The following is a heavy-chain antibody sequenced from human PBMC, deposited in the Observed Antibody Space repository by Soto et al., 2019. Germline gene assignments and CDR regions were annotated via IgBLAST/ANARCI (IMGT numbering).Heavy chain of an antibody. D-gene: IGHD6-6*01. CDR1: GGSFSGYY. Sequence: SETLSLTCAVYGGSFSGYYWSWIRQPPGKGLEWIGEINHSGSTNYNPSLKSRVTISVDTSKNQFSLKLSSVTAADTAVYYCAREIEYSSSFFDYWGQGTLVTVSS. V-gene: IGHV4-34*01. J-gene: IGHJ4*02. CDR2: INHSGST. CDR3: AREIEYSSSFFDY.